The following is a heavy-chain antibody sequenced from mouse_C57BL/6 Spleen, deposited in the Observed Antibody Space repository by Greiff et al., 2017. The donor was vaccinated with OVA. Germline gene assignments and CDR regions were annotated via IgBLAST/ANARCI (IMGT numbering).Heavy chain of an antibody. CDR3: ARGGVYFYYFDY. D-gene: IGHD2-1*01. CDR2: IWSGGST. CDR1: GFSLTSYG. V-gene: IGHV2-2*01. J-gene: IGHJ2*01. Sequence: QVQLKQSGPGLVQPSQSLSITCTVSGFSLTSYGVHWVRQSPGKGLEWLGVIWSGGSTDYNAAFISRLSISKDNSKSQVFFKMNSLQADDTAIYYCARGGVYFYYFDYWGQGTTLTVSS.